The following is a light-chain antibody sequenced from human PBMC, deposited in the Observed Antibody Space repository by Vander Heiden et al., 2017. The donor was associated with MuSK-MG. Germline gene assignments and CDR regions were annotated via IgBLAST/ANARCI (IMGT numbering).Light chain of an antibody. Sequence: EIVLTQSPATLSLSPGERATLSCRASQRVSSYLAWYQQKPGQAPRLLIYDASNRATGIPARFSGSGSGTDFTLTISSLEPEDFAVYYCQQRSNCLAFGQGTRLEIK. J-gene: IGKJ5*01. CDR3: QQRSNCLA. CDR1: QRVSSY. V-gene: IGKV3-11*01. CDR2: DAS.